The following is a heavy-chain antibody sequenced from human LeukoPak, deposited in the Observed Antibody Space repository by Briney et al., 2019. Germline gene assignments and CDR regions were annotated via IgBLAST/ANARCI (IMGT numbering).Heavy chain of an antibody. V-gene: IGHV3-21*01. D-gene: IGHD3-3*01. J-gene: IGHJ3*02. CDR2: IGGSGTSI. Sequence: GGSLRLSCAASGFTFSPYSMNWVRQAPGKGLEWVSSIGGSGTSIYYADSVRGRFTISGDSAKNSLYLQMNSLRAEDTAMYYCAREDFEAFDIWGQGTMVTVSS. CDR1: GFTFSPYS. CDR3: AREDFEAFDI.